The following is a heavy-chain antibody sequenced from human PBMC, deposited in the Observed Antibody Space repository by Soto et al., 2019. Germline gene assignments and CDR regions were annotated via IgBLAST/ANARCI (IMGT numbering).Heavy chain of an antibody. CDR3: ATEGYHYDSSGYPYPAFDI. V-gene: IGHV1-18*01. D-gene: IGHD3-22*01. CDR1: GYTFTSYC. CDR2: ISAYNGNT. Sequence: ASVKVSCKASGYTFTSYCISWVRQAPGQGLEWMGWISAYNGNTNYAQKLQGRVTMTTDTSTSTAYMELRSLRSDDTAVYYCATEGYHYDSSGYPYPAFDIWGQGTMVTVSS. J-gene: IGHJ3*02.